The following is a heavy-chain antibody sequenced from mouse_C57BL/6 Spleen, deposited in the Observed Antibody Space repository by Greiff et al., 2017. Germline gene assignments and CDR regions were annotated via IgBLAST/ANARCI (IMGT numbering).Heavy chain of an antibody. CDR2: IDPETGGT. CDR3: TRAQGYFDY. V-gene: IGHV1-15*01. Sequence: VQLVESGAELVRPGASVTLSCKASGYTFTDYEMHWVKQTPVHGLEWIGAIDPETGGTAYNQKFKGKAILTADKSSSTAYMELRSLTSEDSAVYYCTRAQGYFDYWGQGTTLTVSS. J-gene: IGHJ2*01. CDR1: GYTFTDYE.